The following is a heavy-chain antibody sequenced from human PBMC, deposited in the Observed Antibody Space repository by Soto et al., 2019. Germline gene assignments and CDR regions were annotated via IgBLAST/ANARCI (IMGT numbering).Heavy chain of an antibody. CDR1: GYTFTSYY. CDR3: ARDRSLNDYEILTGYYPSV. D-gene: IGHD3-9*01. Sequence: ASVKVSCKASGYTFTSYYMHWVRQAPGQGLEWMGIINPSGGSTSYAQKFQGRVTMTRDTSTSTVYMELSSLRSEDTAVYYCARDRSLNDYEILTGYYPSVWGQGTLVTVSS. CDR2: INPSGGST. V-gene: IGHV1-46*03. J-gene: IGHJ4*02.